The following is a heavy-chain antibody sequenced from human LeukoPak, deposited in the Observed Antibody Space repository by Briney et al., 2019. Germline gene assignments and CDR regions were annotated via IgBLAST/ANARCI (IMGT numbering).Heavy chain of an antibody. Sequence: SETLSLTCTVSGGSISSYYWSWIRQPPGKGLEWIGYIYYSGSTNYNPSLKSRVTISVDTSKNQFSLKLSSVTAADTAVYYCARGKGMATIYYHGMDVWGQGTTVTVSS. CDR2: IYYSGST. CDR3: ARGKGMATIYYHGMDV. D-gene: IGHD5-24*01. V-gene: IGHV4-59*01. J-gene: IGHJ6*02. CDR1: GGSISSYY.